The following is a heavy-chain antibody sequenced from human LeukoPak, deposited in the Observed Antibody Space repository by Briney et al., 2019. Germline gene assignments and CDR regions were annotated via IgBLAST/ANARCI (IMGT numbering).Heavy chain of an antibody. D-gene: IGHD3-10*01. V-gene: IGHV4-61*01. Sequence: PSETLSLTCTVSSDSVNTASYHWNWIRQPPGKGLEWIGYIFYSGNTNYNPSLKSRVTISTDTSQNQFSLKLSSVTAADTAVYYCARGRYYSSGSDKLDPWGQGTLVTVSS. CDR3: ARGRYYSSGSDKLDP. CDR1: SDSVNTASYH. J-gene: IGHJ5*02. CDR2: IFYSGNT.